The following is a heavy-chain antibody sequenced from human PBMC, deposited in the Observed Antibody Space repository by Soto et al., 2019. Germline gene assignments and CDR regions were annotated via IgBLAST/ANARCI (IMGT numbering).Heavy chain of an antibody. J-gene: IGHJ3*02. D-gene: IGHD2-2*03. CDR3: APEDTGYCSSTSCYGPNAFDI. Sequence: TLSLTCTVSGGSISSSSYYWGWIRQPPGKGLEWIGSIYYSGSTYYNPSLKSRVTISVDTSKNQFSLKLSSVTAADTAVYYCAPEDTGYCSSTSCYGPNAFDIWGQGTMVTVSS. V-gene: IGHV4-39*01. CDR2: IYYSGST. CDR1: GGSISSSSYY.